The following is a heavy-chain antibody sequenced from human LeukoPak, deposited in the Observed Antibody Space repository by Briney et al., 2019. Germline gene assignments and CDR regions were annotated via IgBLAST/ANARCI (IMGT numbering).Heavy chain of an antibody. V-gene: IGHV4-38-2*02. J-gene: IGHJ5*02. CDR2: IYHSGTT. Sequence: SETLSLTCSVSGYSISSGYYWGWIRQPPGKGLEWIGTIYHSGTTFYNPSLQSRVTVSLDTSKNQFSLKLSSVTAADTAVYYCAREVRAAWASFDPWGQGTLVTVSS. CDR3: AREVRAAWASFDP. CDR1: GYSISSGYY. D-gene: IGHD6-25*01.